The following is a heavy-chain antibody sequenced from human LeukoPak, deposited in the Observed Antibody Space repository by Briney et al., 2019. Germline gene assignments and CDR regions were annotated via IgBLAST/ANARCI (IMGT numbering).Heavy chain of an antibody. CDR3: AKSGGYGLIDY. CDR2: IYSSGST. V-gene: IGHV4-30-2*03. Sequence: SQTLSLTCAVSGGSISSGGYSWGWIRQPPGKGLEWIGNIYSSGSTYYNASLQSRVTISIDTSKNQFSLRLNSVTAADTAMYYCAKSGGYGLIDYWGQGTRVTVSS. J-gene: IGHJ4*02. CDR1: GGSISSGGYS. D-gene: IGHD1-26*01.